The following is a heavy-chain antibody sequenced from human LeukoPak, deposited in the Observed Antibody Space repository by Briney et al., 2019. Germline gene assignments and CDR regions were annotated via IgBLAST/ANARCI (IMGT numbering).Heavy chain of an antibody. CDR2: IYYSGST. V-gene: IGHV4-31*03. J-gene: IGHJ4*02. Sequence: KPSETLSLTCTVSGGSISSGGYYWSWIRQHPGKGLEWSGYIYYSGSTYYNPSLKSRVTISVDTSKNQFSLKLSSVTAADTAVYYCAREPTTVTTGAFDYWGQGTLVTVSS. CDR1: GGSISSGGYY. D-gene: IGHD4-17*01. CDR3: AREPTTVTTGAFDY.